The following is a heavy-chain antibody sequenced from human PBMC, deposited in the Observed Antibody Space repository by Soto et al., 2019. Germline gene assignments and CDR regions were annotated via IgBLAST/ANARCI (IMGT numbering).Heavy chain of an antibody. CDR3: ASSWGGGSNRRTFDY. J-gene: IGHJ4*02. CDR1: GGSISSYY. V-gene: IGHV4-59*01. Sequence: PSETLSLTCSVSGGSISSYYWSWIRQPPGKGLEWIGYIYYSGSTNYNPSLKSRVTISVDTSKNQFSLKLSSVTAADTAVYYCASSWGGGSNRRTFDYWGQGTLVTVSS. CDR2: IYYSGST. D-gene: IGHD2-15*01.